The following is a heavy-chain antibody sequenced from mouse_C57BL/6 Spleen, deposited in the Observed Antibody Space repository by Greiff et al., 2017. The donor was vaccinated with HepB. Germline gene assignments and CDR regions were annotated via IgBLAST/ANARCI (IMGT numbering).Heavy chain of an antibody. CDR3: PREDYYGSSPAWFAY. CDR2: ISSGGDYI. Sequence: EVKVVESGEGLVKPGGSLKLSCAASGFTFSSYAMSWVRQTPEKRLEWVAYISSGGDYIYYADTVKGRFTISRDNARNTLYLQMSSLKSEDTAMYYCPREDYYGSSPAWFAYWGQGTLVTVSA. CDR1: GFTFSSYA. V-gene: IGHV5-9-1*02. J-gene: IGHJ3*01. D-gene: IGHD1-1*01.